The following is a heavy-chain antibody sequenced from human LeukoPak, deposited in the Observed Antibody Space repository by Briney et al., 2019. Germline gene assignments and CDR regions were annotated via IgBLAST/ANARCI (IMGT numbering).Heavy chain of an antibody. J-gene: IGHJ4*02. V-gene: IGHV3-21*01. CDR1: GFTFSSYW. D-gene: IGHD5-18*01. CDR2: ISSRSSDI. CDR3: ARAINTHTYGYHY. Sequence: PGRSLRLSCAASGFTFSSYWMNWVRQAPGKGLEWVSSISSRSSDIYYADSVKGRFIISRDNAKNSLYLQVNSLRDEDTAVYYCARAINTHTYGYHYWGQGTLVTVSS.